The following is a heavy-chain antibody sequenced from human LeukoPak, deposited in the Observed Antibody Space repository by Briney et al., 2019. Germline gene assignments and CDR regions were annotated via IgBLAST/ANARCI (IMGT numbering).Heavy chain of an antibody. CDR2: INCYNGNT. CDR3: ARGLINGHDFDY. V-gene: IGHV1-18*01. CDR1: GYSFTSYG. D-gene: IGHD1-20*01. Sequence: ASVKVSCKASGYSFTSYGINWVRQAPGQGLEWMGWINCYNGNTDYAQNLQGRVTMTTDTSTRTVYMELRSLRADDTAVYYCARGLINGHDFDYWGQGTLVTVSS. J-gene: IGHJ4*02.